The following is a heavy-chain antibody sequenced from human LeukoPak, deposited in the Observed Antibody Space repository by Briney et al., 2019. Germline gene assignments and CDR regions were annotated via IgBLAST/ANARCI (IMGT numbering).Heavy chain of an antibody. CDR3: ARVRYYYDTSGYYGLYFDY. CDR1: GFTFSAYW. CDR2: IKQDGSEK. D-gene: IGHD3-22*01. J-gene: IGHJ4*02. Sequence: GGSLRLSCEASGFTFSAYWMSWVRQAPEKGLEWVASIKQDGSEKYYVDSVKGRFTISRDNAKYSLYLQMNSLRAEGTAVYYCARVRYYYDTSGYYGLYFDYWGQGTLVTVSS. V-gene: IGHV3-7*01.